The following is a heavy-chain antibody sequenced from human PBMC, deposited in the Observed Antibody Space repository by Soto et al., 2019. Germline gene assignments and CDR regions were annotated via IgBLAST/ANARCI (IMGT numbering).Heavy chain of an antibody. J-gene: IGHJ5*02. Sequence: SQTLSLTCASSGDSLSRNSATSNWITQSPSRGLEWLGRTYYRSKWYNEYAVSVKSRITINPDTSKNQFSLQLNSVTPEDTAVYYCARATRTWFDPSGQGPLVNVSS. V-gene: IGHV6-1*01. D-gene: IGHD4-17*01. CDR2: TYYRSKWYN. CDR1: GDSLSRNSAT. CDR3: ARATRTWFDP.